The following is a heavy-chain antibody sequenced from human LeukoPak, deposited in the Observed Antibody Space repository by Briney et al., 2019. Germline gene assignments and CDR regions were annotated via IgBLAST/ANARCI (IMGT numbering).Heavy chain of an antibody. V-gene: IGHV3-23*01. CDR3: AKVSYCSGGSCRYFDY. CDR2: FGSGGGT. J-gene: IGHJ4*02. Sequence: GGSLRLSCAASGFTFSNYAMSWVRQAPGKGLEWVSTFGSGGGTYYADSVKGRFTISRDNSKNTLFLQMNSLRAEDTAVYYCAKVSYCSGGSCRYFDYWGQGTLVTVSS. D-gene: IGHD2-15*01. CDR1: GFTFSNYA.